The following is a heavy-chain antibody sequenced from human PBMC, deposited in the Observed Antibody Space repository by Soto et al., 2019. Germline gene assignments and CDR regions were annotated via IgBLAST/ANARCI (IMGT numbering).Heavy chain of an antibody. J-gene: IGHJ4*02. CDR2: IFYTGTT. D-gene: IGHD2-15*01. Sequence: QVLLQESGPGLVKPSQTLSVTCTVSGASISSGDSFWSWIRQHPGKGLEWIGFIFYTGTTYYNPSLKSRITMSADTLKNQFSLNLTSANVADTAVYFCARVRCSGGSCYPEAFDDWGQGTLVVVSS. CDR1: GASISSGDSF. V-gene: IGHV4-31*03. CDR3: ARVRCSGGSCYPEAFDD.